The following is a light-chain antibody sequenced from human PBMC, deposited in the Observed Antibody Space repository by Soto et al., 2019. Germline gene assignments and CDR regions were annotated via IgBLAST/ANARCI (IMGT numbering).Light chain of an antibody. CDR2: GAS. Sequence: EIVLTQSPGTLSLSSGERATLSCRASQSVSSSYLAWYQQKLGQAPRLLIYGASSRATGIPDRFSGSGSGTDFTLTISRLEPEDFAVYYCQYYGSSPFTFGPGTKVDIK. CDR3: QYYGSSPFT. V-gene: IGKV3-20*01. J-gene: IGKJ3*01. CDR1: QSVSSSY.